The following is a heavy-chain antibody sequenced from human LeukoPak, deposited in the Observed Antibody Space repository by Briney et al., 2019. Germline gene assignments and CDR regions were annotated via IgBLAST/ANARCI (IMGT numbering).Heavy chain of an antibody. Sequence: GGSLRLSCAASGFTFSDYYMSWIRQAPGKGLGWVSYISSSGSTIYYADSVKGRFTISRDNAKNSLYLQMNSLRAEDTAVYYCARGGEMATRTKAFDIWGQGTMVTVSS. D-gene: IGHD5-24*01. CDR1: GFTFSDYY. CDR2: ISSSGSTI. CDR3: ARGGEMATRTKAFDI. J-gene: IGHJ3*02. V-gene: IGHV3-11*01.